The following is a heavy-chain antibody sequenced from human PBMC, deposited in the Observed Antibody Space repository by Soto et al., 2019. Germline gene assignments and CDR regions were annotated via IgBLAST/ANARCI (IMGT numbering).Heavy chain of an antibody. CDR3: ASSIGNNYGVGTTYYFDY. V-gene: IGHV1-69*06. J-gene: IGHJ4*02. CDR1: GGTFSTYS. Sequence: PVKVSCKTSGGTFSTYSSVWVRQAPGEGLEWMGGSIPISATANYAQKFQDRVTITADKSTNTAVMDLSSLKSEDTAMYYCASSIGNNYGVGTTYYFDYWGQGSLITGFS. CDR2: SIPISATA. D-gene: IGHD5-18*01.